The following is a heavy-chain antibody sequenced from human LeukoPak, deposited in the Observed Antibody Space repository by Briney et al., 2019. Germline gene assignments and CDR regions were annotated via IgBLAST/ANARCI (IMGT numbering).Heavy chain of an antibody. CDR3: ARDRLSWTTGSGDV. V-gene: IGHV3-48*04. D-gene: IGHD4-17*01. CDR2: ISSSSSTI. CDR1: GFTFSSYS. J-gene: IGHJ6*04. Sequence: GGSLRLSCAASGFTFSSYSMNWVRQAPGKGLEWVSYISSSSSTICYADSVKGRFTISRDNAKNSLYLQMNSLRAEDTAVYYCARDRLSWTTGSGDVWGKGTTVTVSS.